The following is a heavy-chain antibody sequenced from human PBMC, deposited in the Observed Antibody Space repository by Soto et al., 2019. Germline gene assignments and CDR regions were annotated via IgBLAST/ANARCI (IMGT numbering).Heavy chain of an antibody. CDR2: IYYSGST. CDR3: ARERTYCSGGSCYSDAFDI. CDR1: GGSISSYY. D-gene: IGHD2-15*01. Sequence: SETLSLTCTVSGGSISSYYWSWIRQPPGKGLEWIGYIYYSGSTNYNPSLKSRVTISVDTSKNQFSLKLSSVTAADTAVYYCARERTYCSGGSCYSDAFDIWGQGTMVTVSS. V-gene: IGHV4-59*01. J-gene: IGHJ3*02.